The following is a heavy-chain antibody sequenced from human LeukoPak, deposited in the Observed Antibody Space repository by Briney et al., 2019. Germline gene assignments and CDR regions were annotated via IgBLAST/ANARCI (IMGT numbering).Heavy chain of an antibody. V-gene: IGHV3-33*01. CDR1: GFTFSSYG. J-gene: IGHJ5*02. CDR2: IWYDGSNK. Sequence: GRSLRLSCAASGFTFSSYGMHWVRQAPGKGLEWVAVIWYDGSNKYYADSVRGRFTISRDNSKNTLYLQMNSLRAEDTAVYYLTRETYYYDSSGYLNCFDPWGQGTLVTVSS. D-gene: IGHD3-22*01. CDR3: TRETYYYDSSGYLNCFDP.